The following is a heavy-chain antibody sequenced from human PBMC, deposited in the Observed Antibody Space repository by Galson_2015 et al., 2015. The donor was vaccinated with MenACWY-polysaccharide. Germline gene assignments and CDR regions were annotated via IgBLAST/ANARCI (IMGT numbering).Heavy chain of an antibody. V-gene: IGHV3-11*01. Sequence: SLRLSCAASGFTFSDYYMSWIRQAPGKGLEWVSYISSSGSTISYADSVKGRFTISRDNAQNSLYLQVNSPRAEDTAVYYCVRRLTSRCFDYWGQGTLITVSS. CDR2: ISSSGSTI. D-gene: IGHD2-8*01. J-gene: IGHJ4*02. CDR1: GFTFSDYY. CDR3: VRRLTSRCFDY.